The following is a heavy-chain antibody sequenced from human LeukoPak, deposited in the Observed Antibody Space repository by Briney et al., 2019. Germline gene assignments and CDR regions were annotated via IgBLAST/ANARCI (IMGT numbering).Heavy chain of an antibody. Sequence: GGSLRLSCAASGFSVSTNYMSWVRQARGKGLEWVSIIYGGGNTYYADSVKGRFTISRDNSKNTLYLQMNSLRAEDTAVYYCARSLITMVRGVIGGDYFDYWGQGTLVTVSS. D-gene: IGHD3-10*01. V-gene: IGHV3-66*01. CDR2: IYGGGNT. CDR3: ARSLITMVRGVIGGDYFDY. CDR1: GFSVSTNY. J-gene: IGHJ4*02.